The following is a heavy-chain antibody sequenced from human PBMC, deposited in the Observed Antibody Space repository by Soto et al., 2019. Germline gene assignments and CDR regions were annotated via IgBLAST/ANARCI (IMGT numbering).Heavy chain of an antibody. CDR1: GGSISSGGYY. CDR3: ASFPITMVRGVIWAYFDY. Sequence: SETLSLTCTVSGGSISSGGYYWSWIRQHPGKGLEWIGYIYYSGSTYYNPSLKSRVTISVDTSKNQFSLKLSSVTAADTAVYYCASFPITMVRGVIWAYFDYWGQGTLVTVSS. D-gene: IGHD3-10*01. V-gene: IGHV4-31*03. CDR2: IYYSGST. J-gene: IGHJ4*02.